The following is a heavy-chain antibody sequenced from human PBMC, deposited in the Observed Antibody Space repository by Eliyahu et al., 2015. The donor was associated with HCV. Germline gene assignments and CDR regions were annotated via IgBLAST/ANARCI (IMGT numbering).Heavy chain of an antibody. Sequence: QVQLQESGPGLVKPSETLSLTCTVSGGSIXSYYWSWIRQPPGKGLEWIGYIYYSGSTNYNPPLKSRVTISVDTSKNQFSLKLSSVTAADTAVYYCARGDYDSSGYYYFPLNAFDIWGQGTMVTVSS. CDR1: GGSIXSYY. J-gene: IGHJ3*02. D-gene: IGHD3-22*01. CDR3: ARGDYDSSGYYYFPLNAFDI. CDR2: IYYSGST. V-gene: IGHV4-59*01.